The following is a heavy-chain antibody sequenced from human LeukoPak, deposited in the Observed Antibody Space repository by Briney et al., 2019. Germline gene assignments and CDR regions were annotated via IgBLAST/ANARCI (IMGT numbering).Heavy chain of an antibody. Sequence: GGSLRLSCAASGFTFSGYGMHWVRQAPGKGLEWVAVISYDGHNEYYADSVKGRFTISRDNSKNTVYVQMNSLRAEDTAVYYCARDLFPSAIDYDFWSGYYSTPTSKHYYGMDVWGQGTTVTVSS. CDR1: GFTFSGYG. D-gene: IGHD3-3*01. V-gene: IGHV3-30*03. J-gene: IGHJ6*02. CDR2: ISYDGHNE. CDR3: ARDLFPSAIDYDFWSGYYSTPTSKHYYGMDV.